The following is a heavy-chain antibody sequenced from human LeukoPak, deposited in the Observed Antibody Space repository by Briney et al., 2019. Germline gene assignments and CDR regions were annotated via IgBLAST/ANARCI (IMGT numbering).Heavy chain of an antibody. V-gene: IGHV1-18*01. J-gene: IGHJ1*01. Sequence: ASVKVSCKASGYTFTSYGISWVRQAPGQGLEWMGWISAYNGNTNYAQKLQGRVTMTTGTSTSTAYMELRSLRSDDTAVYFCSRDSADCSGGSCYSAEYFQHWGQGTLVTVSS. CDR2: ISAYNGNT. D-gene: IGHD2-15*01. CDR1: GYTFTSYG. CDR3: SRDSADCSGGSCYSAEYFQH.